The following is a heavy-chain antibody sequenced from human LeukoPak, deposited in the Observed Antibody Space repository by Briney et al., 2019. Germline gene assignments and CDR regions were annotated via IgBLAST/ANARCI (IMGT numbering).Heavy chain of an antibody. J-gene: IGHJ4*02. CDR2: IKQDGSEK. V-gene: IGHV3-7*01. Sequence: GGSLRLSCAASGFTFKSYDMNWVRQAPGKGLEWVANIKQDGSEKYYVEYVKGRFTISRDNAKNSLYLQMNSLRAEDTAVYYCAKRDDYTMYGLDYWGQGALVTVSS. CDR3: AKRDDYTMYGLDY. CDR1: GFTFKSYD. D-gene: IGHD3-10*02.